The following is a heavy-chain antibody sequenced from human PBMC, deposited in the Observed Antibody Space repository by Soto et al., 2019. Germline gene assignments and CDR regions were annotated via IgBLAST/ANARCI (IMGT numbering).Heavy chain of an antibody. Sequence: PGESLKISCKASGYSFTTYWIGWVRQMPEKGLEWMGIIFPGDSDIRYSPSFQGQVTISADKSISTAYLQWISLKASDTAMYYCARCCGPQSHYGNDYFDYWGQGTLVTVSS. CDR3: ARCCGPQSHYGNDYFDY. CDR2: IFPGDSDI. V-gene: IGHV5-51*01. J-gene: IGHJ4*02. D-gene: IGHD5-12*01. CDR1: GYSFTTYW.